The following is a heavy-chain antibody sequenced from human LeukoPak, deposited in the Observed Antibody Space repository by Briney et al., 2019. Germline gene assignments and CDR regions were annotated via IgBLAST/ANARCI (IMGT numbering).Heavy chain of an antibody. CDR2: IYYSGST. CDR1: GGSISSGGYY. V-gene: IGHV4-31*03. D-gene: IGHD4-17*01. CDR3: ARDSGDYGFFDY. Sequence: PSQTLSLTCTVSGGSISSGGYYWSWIRQHPGKGLEWIGYIYYSGSTYYNPSLKSRVTISEDTSKNQFSLKLSSVTAADTAVYYCARDSGDYGFFDYWGQGTLVTVSS. J-gene: IGHJ4*02.